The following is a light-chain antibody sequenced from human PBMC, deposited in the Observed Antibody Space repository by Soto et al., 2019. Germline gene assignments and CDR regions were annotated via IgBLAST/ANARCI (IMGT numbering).Light chain of an antibody. CDR2: DVS. CDR3: SSYTSISTYD. Sequence: QSALTQPASVSGSPGQSITISCTGTSSDVGGYNYVSWYQQHPGKAPKLMIYDVSNRPSGVSNRFSGSKSGNTASLTISGLQAEDEADYYCSSYTSISTYDFGTGTKVTV. CDR1: SSDVGGYNY. J-gene: IGLJ1*01. V-gene: IGLV2-14*01.